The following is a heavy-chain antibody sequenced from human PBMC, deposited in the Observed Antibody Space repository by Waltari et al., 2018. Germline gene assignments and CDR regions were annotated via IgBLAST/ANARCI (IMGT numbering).Heavy chain of an antibody. V-gene: IGHV1-2*06. D-gene: IGHD3-3*01. CDR2: INPNGGDT. J-gene: IGHJ4*02. CDR3: ARSGGGTTTFGVAE. Sequence: QVQLVQSGAEVKKSGASVKVSCKASGYTFPAFFIHGVRQAPGQGLEWMGRINPNGGDTSYAQRFQGRVTMTGDTSITTAYMELTGLRSDDTAIYYCARSGGGTTTFGVAEWGQGSLVTVSS. CDR1: GYTFPAFF.